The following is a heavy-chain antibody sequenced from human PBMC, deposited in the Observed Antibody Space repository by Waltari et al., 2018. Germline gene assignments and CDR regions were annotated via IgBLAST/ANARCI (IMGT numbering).Heavy chain of an antibody. V-gene: IGHV3-30*18. Sequence: QVQLVESGGHVVQPGGSLRLFCASSGFRFSTHGMHWVRQAQGKGVECVSIISYDGSNQYYSASVKGRFTISRDNSKSTLFLQMNSLRVEDTAVYYCAKDDDYSEFEGYMDVWGKGTTVTVSS. D-gene: IGHD4-4*01. CDR3: AKDDDYSEFEGYMDV. CDR1: GFRFSTHG. J-gene: IGHJ6*03. CDR2: ISYDGSNQ.